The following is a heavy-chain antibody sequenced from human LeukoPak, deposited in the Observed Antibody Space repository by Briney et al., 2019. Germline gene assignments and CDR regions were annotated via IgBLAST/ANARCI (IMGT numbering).Heavy chain of an antibody. CDR1: GFTFSDHY. D-gene: IGHD6-13*01. V-gene: IGHV3-72*01. CDR3: ARASGSSSWYYFDY. CDR2: TRNKANSYTT. Sequence: GGSLRLSCAASGFTFSDHYMDWVRQAPGKGLEWVGRTRNKANSYTTEYAASVKGRFTISGDDSKKSLYLQMNSLKTEDTAVYYCARASGSSSWYYFDYWGQGTLVTVSS. J-gene: IGHJ4*02.